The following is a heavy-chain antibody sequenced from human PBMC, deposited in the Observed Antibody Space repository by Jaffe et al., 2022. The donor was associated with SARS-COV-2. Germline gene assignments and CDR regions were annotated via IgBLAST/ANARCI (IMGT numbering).Heavy chain of an antibody. CDR1: GYMFTKYY. D-gene: IGHD3-3*01. CDR3: ARDTDVHYDFWKGSGGSFDV. V-gene: IGHV1-46*01. CDR2: INPSGGRV. J-gene: IGHJ3*01. Sequence: QVQLEQSGAEVKKPGASLKISCKASGYMFTKYYLHWVRQAPGQGLEWMGIINPSGGRVTNAQKFQGRMTMTSDASTNTFYMELRNLRSEDTAMYYCARDTDVHYDFWKGSGGSFDVWGQGTTVTVSS.